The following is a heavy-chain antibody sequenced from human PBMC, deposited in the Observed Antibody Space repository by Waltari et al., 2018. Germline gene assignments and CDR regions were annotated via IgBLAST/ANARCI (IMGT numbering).Heavy chain of an antibody. J-gene: IGHJ4*02. V-gene: IGHV1-69*13. Sequence: VQLVQSGDEAKNPGASLKLSCKTSGHTFPGDHIHWVRQAPGQGLEWMGRINPIIGTANYAQKFQGRVTITADESTSTAYMELSSLRSEDTAVYYCARESIAARHDFGYWGQGTLVTVSS. D-gene: IGHD6-6*01. CDR2: INPIIGTA. CDR3: ARESIAARHDFGY. CDR1: GHTFPGDH.